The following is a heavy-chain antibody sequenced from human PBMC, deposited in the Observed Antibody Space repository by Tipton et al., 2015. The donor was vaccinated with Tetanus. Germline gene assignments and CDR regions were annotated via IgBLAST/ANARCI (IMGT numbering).Heavy chain of an antibody. Sequence: TLSLTCAVYRGSFSGYYWSWIRQPPGKGLEWIGEINHSGSTNYNPSLKSRVTISVDTSKNQFSLKLSSVTAADTAVYYCARDHRLSASYAGWFDPWGQGTLVTVSS. J-gene: IGHJ5*02. V-gene: IGHV4-34*01. D-gene: IGHD2-8*01. CDR3: ARDHRLSASYAGWFDP. CDR1: RGSFSGYY. CDR2: INHSGST.